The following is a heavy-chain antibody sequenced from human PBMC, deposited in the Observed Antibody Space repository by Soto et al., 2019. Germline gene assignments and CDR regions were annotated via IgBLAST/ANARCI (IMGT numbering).Heavy chain of an antibody. Sequence: SETLSLTCAVSGGSISSGGYSWSWIRQPPGKGLEWIGYIYHSGSTYYNPSLKSRVTISVDRSKNQFSLKLSSVTAADTAVYYCASCSSGWGIDYWGQGTLVTVSS. CDR2: IYHSGST. V-gene: IGHV4-30-2*01. CDR1: GGSISSGGYS. CDR3: ASCSSGWGIDY. J-gene: IGHJ4*02. D-gene: IGHD6-19*01.